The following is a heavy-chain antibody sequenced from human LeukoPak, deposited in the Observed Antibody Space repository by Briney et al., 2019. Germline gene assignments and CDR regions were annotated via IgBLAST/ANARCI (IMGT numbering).Heavy chain of an antibody. Sequence: SQTLSLTCAISGDSVSSNSAAWSWIRQSPSRGLEWLGRTYSRSRWYNDYAVSVKSRITTNPDTSKNQFSLQLNSVTPEDTAVYYCARGRWALIVGATHFDYWGQGTLVTVSS. CDR3: ARGRWALIVGATHFDY. J-gene: IGHJ4*02. V-gene: IGHV6-1*01. D-gene: IGHD1-26*01. CDR2: TYSRSRWYN. CDR1: GDSVSSNSAA.